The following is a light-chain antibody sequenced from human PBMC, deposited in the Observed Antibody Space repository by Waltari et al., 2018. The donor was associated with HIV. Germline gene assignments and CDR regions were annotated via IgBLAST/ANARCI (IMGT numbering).Light chain of an antibody. J-gene: IGLJ3*02. CDR1: SSNIGRSN. V-gene: IGLV1-47*01. Sequence: QSVLTQPPSASGTPGQRVTISCSGSSSNIGRSNVYWYHQVLGTASKLLVYGNKKVPSGVPDRFSGSQSGTSASRAISGLRSEDEADYYCAAWDDSLSGRVFGGGTKLTVL. CDR3: AAWDDSLSGRV. CDR2: GNK.